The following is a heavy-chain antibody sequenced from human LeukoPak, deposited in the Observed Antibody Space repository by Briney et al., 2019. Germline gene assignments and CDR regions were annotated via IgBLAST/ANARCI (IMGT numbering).Heavy chain of an antibody. CDR1: GYTFTGYY. V-gene: IGHV1-2*02. J-gene: IGHJ6*03. D-gene: IGHD3-10*01. CDR2: INPNSGGT. Sequence: GASVKVSCKASGYTFTGYYMHWVRQAPGQGLEWMGWINPNSGGTNYAQKFQGRVTMTRDTSISTAYMELSRLRSDDTAVYYCARGMLLWFGELSYYMDVWGKGTTVTISS. CDR3: ARGMLLWFGELSYYMDV.